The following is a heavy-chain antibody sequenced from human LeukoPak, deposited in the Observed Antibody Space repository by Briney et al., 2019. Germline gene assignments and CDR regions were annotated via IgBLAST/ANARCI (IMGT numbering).Heavy chain of an antibody. D-gene: IGHD6-19*01. CDR1: GFTVSSSY. Sequence: GGSLRLSCAASGFTVSSSYMSWVRQAPGKGLEWVSIVYSGGSIYYADSVKGRFTTSRHNSNNTLDLQMNSLRTEDTVMYYCARSYNSAWLDYWGQGTLVTVSS. J-gene: IGHJ4*02. CDR2: VYSGGSI. CDR3: ARSYNSAWLDY. V-gene: IGHV3-53*04.